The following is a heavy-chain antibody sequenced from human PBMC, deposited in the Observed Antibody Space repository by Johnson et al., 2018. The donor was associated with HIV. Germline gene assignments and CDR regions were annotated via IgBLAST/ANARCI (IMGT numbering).Heavy chain of an antibody. Sequence: EVQLVESWGGVVQPGRSLRLSCAASGFTFSSYAMHWVRQAPGKGLEWVGSIKQDASEKYSVDSVKGRFTISRDNAKSSLYLQMNSLKTEDTAVYYCTTDWVDYYDSSGYFYDAFDIWGLGTLVTVSS. D-gene: IGHD3-22*01. CDR2: IKQDASEK. CDR3: TTDWVDYYDSSGYFYDAFDI. V-gene: IGHV3-7*03. CDR1: GFTFSSYA. J-gene: IGHJ3*02.